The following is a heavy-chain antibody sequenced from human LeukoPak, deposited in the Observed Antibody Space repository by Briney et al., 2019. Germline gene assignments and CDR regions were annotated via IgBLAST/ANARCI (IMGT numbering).Heavy chain of an antibody. CDR3: ARGRDTAMVSFGWFDP. Sequence: SETLSLTCAVYGGSFSGYYWSWIRQPPGKGLEWIGEINHSGSTNYNPSLKSRVTISVDTSKNQFSLKLSSVTAADTAVYYCARGRDTAMVSFGWFDPWGQGTLVTVSS. CDR1: GGSFSGYY. J-gene: IGHJ5*02. V-gene: IGHV4-34*01. D-gene: IGHD5-18*01. CDR2: INHSGST.